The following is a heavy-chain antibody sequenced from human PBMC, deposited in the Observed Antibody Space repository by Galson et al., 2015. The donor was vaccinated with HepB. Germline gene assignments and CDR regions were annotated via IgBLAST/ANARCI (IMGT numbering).Heavy chain of an antibody. CDR1: GGSISSGGYY. Sequence: TLSLTCTVSGGSISSGGYYWSWIRQHPGKGLEWIGYIYHSGSPYHNPSLKSRVTVSVDRSKNQFSLKLSSVTAADTAVYYCATAAAPYAFDIWGQGTMVTVSS. V-gene: IGHV4-30-2*01. CDR2: IYHSGSP. J-gene: IGHJ3*02. D-gene: IGHD6-25*01. CDR3: ATAAAPYAFDI.